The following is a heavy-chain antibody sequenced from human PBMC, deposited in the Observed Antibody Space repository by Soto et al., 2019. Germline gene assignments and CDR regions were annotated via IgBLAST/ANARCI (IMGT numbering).Heavy chain of an antibody. V-gene: IGHV3-64D*08. Sequence: HPGGSLRLSCSASGFPFSGYAMYWVRQAPGKGLEYVSGISSKGGSTSYADSVKGRFTISRDNSKNTLYLQMSSLRAEDTAVYYCVRAPGAHYNSDYYSAPPPEVYKMDVWGPGTTVTVSS. J-gene: IGHJ6*02. D-gene: IGHD3-22*01. CDR3: VRAPGAHYNSDYYSAPPPEVYKMDV. CDR2: ISSKGGST. CDR1: GFPFSGYA.